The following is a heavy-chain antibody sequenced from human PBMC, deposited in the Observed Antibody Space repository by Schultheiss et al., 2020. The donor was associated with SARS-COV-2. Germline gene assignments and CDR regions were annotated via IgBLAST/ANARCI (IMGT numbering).Heavy chain of an antibody. CDR2: IGTAGDT. V-gene: IGHV3-13*04. CDR1: GFTFSSYD. Sequence: GGSLRLSCAASGFTFSSYDMHWVRQATGKGLEWVSAIGTAGDTYYQGSVKGRFTISRENAKNSLYLQMNSLRAEDTAVYYCARDGIRTAPGNWFDPWGQGILVTVSS. CDR3: ARDGIRTAPGNWFDP. D-gene: IGHD2-21*02. J-gene: IGHJ5*02.